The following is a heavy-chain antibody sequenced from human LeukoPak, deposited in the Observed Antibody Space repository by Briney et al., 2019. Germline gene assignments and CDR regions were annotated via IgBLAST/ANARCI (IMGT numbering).Heavy chain of an antibody. CDR2: ISGSGGST. CDR3: AKHQNKGFDY. CDR1: GFTFASYA. V-gene: IGHV3-23*01. Sequence: GGSLRLSCAAPGFTFASYAMSWVRQAPGKGLEWDSIISGSGGSTYYVDSVKGRFTISRDNSKNTLYLQMNSLRAEDTAVYYCAKHQNKGFDYWGQGTLVTVSS. J-gene: IGHJ4*02.